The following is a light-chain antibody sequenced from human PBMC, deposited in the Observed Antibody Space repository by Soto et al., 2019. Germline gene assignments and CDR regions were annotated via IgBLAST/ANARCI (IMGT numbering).Light chain of an antibody. J-gene: IGKJ4*01. Sequence: IVLTQSPATLSLSPGERATLSCRASQSVSNYLAWYQQKPGQPPRLLIYDASIRTNGIPDRFSGSGSGTDFTLTISSLEPEDFAVYYCQQRVNWPPLTFGGGTKVDIK. V-gene: IGKV3-11*01. CDR2: DAS. CDR1: QSVSNY. CDR3: QQRVNWPPLT.